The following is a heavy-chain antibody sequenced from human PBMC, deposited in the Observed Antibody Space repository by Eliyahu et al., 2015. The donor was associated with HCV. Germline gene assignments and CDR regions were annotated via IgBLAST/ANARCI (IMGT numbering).Heavy chain of an antibody. Sequence: EVQLVESGGGLVKPGGSLRLSCAASGFXFSTYNXNWVRQAPGKGLEWVSSISSSNSYIYYADSVKGRFTISRDNAKNSLYLQMNSLRAEDTAVYYCARDDSLTGYYMYWGQGTLVTVSS. CDR3: ARDDSLTGYYMY. V-gene: IGHV3-21*01. CDR1: GFXFSTYN. D-gene: IGHD3-9*01. CDR2: ISSSNSYI. J-gene: IGHJ4*02.